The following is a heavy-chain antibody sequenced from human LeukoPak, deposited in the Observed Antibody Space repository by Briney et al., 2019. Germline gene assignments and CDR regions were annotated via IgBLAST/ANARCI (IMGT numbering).Heavy chain of an antibody. CDR3: ARTYDFGRGPPGDAFDN. V-gene: IGHV3-48*01. Sequence: GGSLRLSRAASGFTFTMFGMNGVRQAPGKGPERVSYIDARSGIVYYADSVQGRFTISRDDAKDSVFLQMNSLRVDDTAVYYCARTYDFGRGPPGDAFDNWGQGTLVTVPS. CDR2: IDARSGIV. D-gene: IGHD3-3*01. CDR1: GFTFTMFG. J-gene: IGHJ3*02.